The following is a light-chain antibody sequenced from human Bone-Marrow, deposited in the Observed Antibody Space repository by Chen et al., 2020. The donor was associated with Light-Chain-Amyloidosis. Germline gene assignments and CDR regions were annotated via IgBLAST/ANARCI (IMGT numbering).Light chain of an antibody. CDR2: RDT. J-gene: IGLJ2*01. CDR1: DLPTKY. CDR3: QSADSSGTYEVI. V-gene: IGLV3-25*03. Sequence: SYELTQPPSVSVSPGQTARITCSGDDLPTKYAYWYQQKPGQAPVLVIHRDTERPLGISERFSGSSSGTTATLTISGVQAEDEADYHCQSADSSGTYEVIFGGRTKLTVL.